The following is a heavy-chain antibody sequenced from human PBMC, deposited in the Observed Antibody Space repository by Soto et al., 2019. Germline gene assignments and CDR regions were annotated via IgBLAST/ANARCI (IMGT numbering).Heavy chain of an antibody. J-gene: IGHJ6*02. CDR2: ISYDGSNK. CDR3: AKGEYGENYYYYGMDV. V-gene: IGHV3-30*18. D-gene: IGHD3-10*01. Sequence: PGGSLRLSCAASGFTFSSYGMHWVRQAPGKGLEWVAVISYDGSNKYYADSVKGRFTISRDNSKNTLYLQMNSLRAEDTAVYYCAKGEYGENYYYYGMDVWGQGTTVTVSS. CDR1: GFTFSSYG.